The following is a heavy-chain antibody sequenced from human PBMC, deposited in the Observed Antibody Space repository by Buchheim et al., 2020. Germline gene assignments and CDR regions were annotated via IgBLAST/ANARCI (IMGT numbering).Heavy chain of an antibody. V-gene: IGHV4-59*08. J-gene: IGHJ4*02. Sequence: QVQLQESGPGLVKPSETLSLTCTVSGGSIRDYYWNWVRLPPGKGLEWIGSVSHSGSTSYSPSLKTRVIISVDESKSQFSLRLNSVTAADTAMYYCARGGGFLDYWGQGTL. CDR3: ARGGGFLDY. D-gene: IGHD1-26*01. CDR1: GGSIRDYY. CDR2: VSHSGST.